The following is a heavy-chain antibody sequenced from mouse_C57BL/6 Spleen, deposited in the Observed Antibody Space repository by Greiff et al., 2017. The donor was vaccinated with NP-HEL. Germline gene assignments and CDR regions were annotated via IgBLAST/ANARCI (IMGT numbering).Heavy chain of an antibody. CDR1: GYTFTDYE. V-gene: IGHV1-15*01. D-gene: IGHD2-2*01. CDR3: TRSDLLWLRRSFAY. Sequence: QVQLKQSGAELVRPGASVTLSCKASGYTFTDYEMHWVKQTPVHGLEWIGAIDPETGGTAYNQKFKGKAILTADKSSSTAYMELRSLTSEDSAVYYCTRSDLLWLRRSFAYWGQGTLVTVSA. CDR2: IDPETGGT. J-gene: IGHJ3*01.